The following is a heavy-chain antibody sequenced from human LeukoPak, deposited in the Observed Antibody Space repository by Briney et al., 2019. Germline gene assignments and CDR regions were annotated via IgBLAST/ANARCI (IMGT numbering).Heavy chain of an antibody. CDR3: ANSPFDYVWGNYRRTDDFDI. V-gene: IGHV3-23*01. Sequence: PGGSLRLSCAASGFTFASYAMNWVRQAPGKGLEWVSTISGDGGYTYYADSVKGRFTISRDNPTKTLSLQMNSLRAEDTAVYYCANSPFDYVWGNYRRTDDFDIWGQGTMVTASS. D-gene: IGHD3-16*02. CDR1: GFTFASYA. J-gene: IGHJ3*02. CDR2: ISGDGGYT.